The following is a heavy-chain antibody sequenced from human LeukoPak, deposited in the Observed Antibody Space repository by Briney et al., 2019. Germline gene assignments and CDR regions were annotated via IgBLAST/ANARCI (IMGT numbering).Heavy chain of an antibody. CDR2: ISFDGNNK. D-gene: IGHD2-8*02. J-gene: IGHJ5*02. CDR3: AKDHYDTGGTYSFDP. CDR1: GFTFSSYG. Sequence: GRSLRLSCAASGFTFSSYGMHWVRQAPGKGLEWVAVISFDGNNKYYADSVKGRFTISRDNSKNRLYLRMNSLRAEDTAVYYCAKDHYDTGGTYSFDPWGQGTLVTVSS. V-gene: IGHV3-30*18.